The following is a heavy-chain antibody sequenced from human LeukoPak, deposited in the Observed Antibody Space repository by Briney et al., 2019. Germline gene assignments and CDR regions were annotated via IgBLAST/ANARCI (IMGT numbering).Heavy chain of an antibody. CDR3: AKGYYYGMDV. Sequence: GGSLRLSCAASGFTFSTYWMHWVRQAPGKGLVWVSCINGDGSSTSYADSVKGRFTISRDNAKNTLYLQMNSLRAEDTAVYYCAKGYYYGMDVWGQGTTVTVSS. V-gene: IGHV3-74*01. CDR2: INGDGSST. J-gene: IGHJ6*02. CDR1: GFTFSTYW.